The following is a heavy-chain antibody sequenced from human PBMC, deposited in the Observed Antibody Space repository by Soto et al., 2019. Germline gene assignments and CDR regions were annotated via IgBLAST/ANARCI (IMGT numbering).Heavy chain of an antibody. J-gene: IGHJ3*02. D-gene: IGHD3-10*01. CDR1: GFTVSSNY. CDR3: ARDGAYYYGSGTHSDAFDI. V-gene: IGHV3-66*01. CDR2: IYSGGST. Sequence: EVQLVESGGGLVQPGGSLRLSCAASGFTVSSNYMSWVRQAPGKGLEWVSVIYSGGSTYYADSVKGRFTISRDNSKNTLYLQMNSLRAEVTAVYYCARDGAYYYGSGTHSDAFDIWGQGTMVTVSS.